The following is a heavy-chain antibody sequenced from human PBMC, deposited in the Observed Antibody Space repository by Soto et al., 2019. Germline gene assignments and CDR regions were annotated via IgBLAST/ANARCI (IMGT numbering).Heavy chain of an antibody. CDR2: IKSKSDGETT. CDR3: VTAGPELYYYYYGMDV. V-gene: IGHV3-15*01. Sequence: ESGGGLVKPGGSLRLSCAASGFTFREAWMSWVRQAPGKGLEWVGRIKSKSDGETTDYAAPVKGRFTISRDDSEKTVHLQMNSLKAEDSAIYYCVTAGPELYYYYYGMDVWGQGTTVTVSS. J-gene: IGHJ6*02. CDR1: GFTFREAW. D-gene: IGHD1-7*01.